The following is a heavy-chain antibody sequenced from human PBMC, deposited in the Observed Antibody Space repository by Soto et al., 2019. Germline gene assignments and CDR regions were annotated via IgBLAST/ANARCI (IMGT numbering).Heavy chain of an antibody. Sequence: SETLSLTCAVSGGPITSGGYSWSWIRQPPGKGLEWIGYIYHSGGTYYNPSLKSRVTLSIDRTKKQFSLKLKSVTAADTAVYFCARTVTTSGWFDPWGQGTLVTVSS. CDR1: GGPITSGGYS. CDR2: IYHSGGT. J-gene: IGHJ5*02. V-gene: IGHV4-30-2*01. CDR3: ARTVTTSGWFDP. D-gene: IGHD4-17*01.